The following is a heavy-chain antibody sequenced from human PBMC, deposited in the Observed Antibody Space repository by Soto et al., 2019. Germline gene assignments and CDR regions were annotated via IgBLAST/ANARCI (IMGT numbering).Heavy chain of an antibody. CDR2: IYHSGST. Sequence: PAETLSLTCAVSGGSISRGGYSWIWIRHPPGKGLEWIGYIYHSGSTYYNPSLKSRVTISVDRSKNQFSLKLSSVTAADTAVYYCARDFRYYYGSGTDNWFDPWGQGTLVTVSS. CDR1: GGSISRGGYS. D-gene: IGHD3-10*01. J-gene: IGHJ5*02. CDR3: ARDFRYYYGSGTDNWFDP. V-gene: IGHV4-30-2*01.